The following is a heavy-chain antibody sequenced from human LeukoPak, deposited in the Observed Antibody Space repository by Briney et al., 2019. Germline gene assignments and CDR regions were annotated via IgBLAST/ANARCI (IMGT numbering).Heavy chain of an antibody. CDR3: AKGANEYYYDSSGYYY. Sequence: GGSLRLSCAASGFTVSSNYMSWVRQAPGKGLGWVSVIYSGGSTYYADSVKGRFTISRDNSKNTLYLQMNSLRAEDTAVYYCAKGANEYYYDSSGYYYWGQGTLVTVSS. J-gene: IGHJ4*02. CDR1: GFTVSSNY. D-gene: IGHD3-22*01. V-gene: IGHV3-53*01. CDR2: IYSGGST.